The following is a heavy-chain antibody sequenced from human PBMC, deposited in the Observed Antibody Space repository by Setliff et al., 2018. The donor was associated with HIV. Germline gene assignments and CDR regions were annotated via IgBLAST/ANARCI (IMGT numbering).Heavy chain of an antibody. D-gene: IGHD5-12*01. V-gene: IGHV3-7*05. Sequence: GGSLRLSCAASGFDFTTYGMNWVRQAPGKGLEWVADIKQDGSKAYYMDSVKGRFTISRDNPKNSLYLQMTSLRAEDTAIYYCTTEDPWLRFGHWGQGTLVTVSS. J-gene: IGHJ5*02. CDR1: GFDFTTYG. CDR3: TTEDPWLRFGH. CDR2: IKQDGSKA.